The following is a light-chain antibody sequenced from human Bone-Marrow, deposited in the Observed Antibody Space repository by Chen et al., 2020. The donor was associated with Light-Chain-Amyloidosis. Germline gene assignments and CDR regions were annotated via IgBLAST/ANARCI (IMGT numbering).Light chain of an antibody. CDR3: QVWDRSSDRPG. J-gene: IGLJ3*02. CDR2: DDS. Sequence: SSVLTQPSSVSVAPGQTATIACGGNNIGSTSVNWYQQTPAQAPLLVVYDDSDRPSGIPERLSGSNSGNTATLTISRVEAGDEADYYCQVWDRSSDRPGFGGGTKLTVL. V-gene: IGLV3-21*02. CDR1: NIGSTS.